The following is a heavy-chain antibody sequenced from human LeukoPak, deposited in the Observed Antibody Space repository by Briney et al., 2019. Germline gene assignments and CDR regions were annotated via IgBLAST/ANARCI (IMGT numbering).Heavy chain of an antibody. Sequence: ASVKVSCKASGSTFTSYGISWVRPAPGQALEWMGWISAYNGNTNYAQKLQGRVTMTTDTSTSTAYMQLRSLRSDDTAVYYCARAGGTIAVAGNLDYWVQGTLVTLCS. V-gene: IGHV1-18*01. CDR2: ISAYNGNT. CDR1: GSTFTSYG. D-gene: IGHD6-19*01. J-gene: IGHJ4*02. CDR3: ARAGGTIAVAGNLDY.